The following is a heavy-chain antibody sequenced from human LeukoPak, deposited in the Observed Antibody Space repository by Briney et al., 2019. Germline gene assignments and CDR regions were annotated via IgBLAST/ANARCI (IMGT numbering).Heavy chain of an antibody. D-gene: IGHD5-24*01. CDR3: ARDHREGRDDYNHRDY. V-gene: IGHV3-21*01. J-gene: IGHJ4*02. Sequence: GGSLRLSCAASGFTFSSYSMKWVRQAPGKGLEWVSSISSNSRDIYYADSMKGRFTISRDNAKNSLYRQMNSLRAEDTAVYYCARDHREGRDDYNHRDYWGQGTLVTVSS. CDR2: ISSNSRDI. CDR1: GFTFSSYS.